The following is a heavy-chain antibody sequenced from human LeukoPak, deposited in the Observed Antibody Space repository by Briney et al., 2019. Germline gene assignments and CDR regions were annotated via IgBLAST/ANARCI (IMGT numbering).Heavy chain of an antibody. D-gene: IGHD6-6*01. CDR1: GGTLSKYT. Sequence: GASVKVSCKASGGTLSKYTISWVRQAPGQGLEWMGGFIPLSGTTSYAPNFQGRVTITTDESTSTAYMELSSLRSEDTAVYYCAHSSSDNWFDPWGQGTLVTVSS. J-gene: IGHJ5*02. CDR2: FIPLSGTT. V-gene: IGHV1-69*05. CDR3: AHSSSDNWFDP.